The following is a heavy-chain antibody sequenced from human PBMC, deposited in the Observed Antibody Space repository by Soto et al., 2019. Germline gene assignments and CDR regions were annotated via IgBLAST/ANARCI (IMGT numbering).Heavy chain of an antibody. Sequence: SETLSLTCAVSAYSISSGYYWGWIRQPPGKGLEWIGSVYHTGSTYYNPSLKSRVTISVDTSKNQFSLKLSSVTAADTAVYYCARAPHDSFFDFWGQGTPVTVSS. CDR3: ARAPHDSFFDF. CDR1: AYSISSGYY. V-gene: IGHV4-38-2*01. D-gene: IGHD3-22*01. CDR2: VYHTGST. J-gene: IGHJ4*02.